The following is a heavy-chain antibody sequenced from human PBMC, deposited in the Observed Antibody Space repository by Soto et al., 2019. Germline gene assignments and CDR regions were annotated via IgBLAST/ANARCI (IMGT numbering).Heavy chain of an antibody. CDR3: ARSVAVPGAHIDY. J-gene: IGHJ4*02. CDR1: GGSISGSY. Sequence: SEALSLTCSVSGGSISGSYWSWIRQSPGKGLEWLGYVYYTGSTNYSPSLRSRVSISVDTSKNEFSLRLSSVTAADTAVYFCARSVAVPGAHIDYWGQGTQVTVSS. CDR2: VYYTGST. V-gene: IGHV4-59*01. D-gene: IGHD6-19*01.